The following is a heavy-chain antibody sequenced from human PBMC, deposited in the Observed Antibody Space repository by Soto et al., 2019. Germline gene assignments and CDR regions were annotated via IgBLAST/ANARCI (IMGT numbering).Heavy chain of an antibody. CDR3: ADSPNPDSATLSYYGMDV. Sequence: QVQRVQSGAEVKKPGSSVKVSCKASGGSFSSYIVSWVRRAPGQGLEGMGRIIPVLGVEYYAQKFQGRVTITANKSTTTAYTELISLRSEDTAVYYCADSPNPDSATLSYYGMDVWGLGTTVTVS. D-gene: IGHD2-21*02. J-gene: IGHJ6*02. CDR2: IIPVLGVE. CDR1: GGSFSSYI. V-gene: IGHV1-69*02.